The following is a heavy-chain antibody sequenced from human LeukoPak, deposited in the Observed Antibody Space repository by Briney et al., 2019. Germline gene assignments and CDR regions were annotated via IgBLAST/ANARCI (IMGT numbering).Heavy chain of an antibody. J-gene: IGHJ4*02. CDR2: IWYDGSNK. Sequence: GGSLRLSCAASGFTFSSYGMHWVRQAPGKGLEWVAVIWYDGSNKYYADSVRGRFTISRDNSKNTLYLQMNSLRAEDTAVYYCAKDPSGRWSGSYVDYWGQGTLVTVSS. CDR1: GFTFSSYG. D-gene: IGHD1-26*01. CDR3: AKDPSGRWSGSYVDY. V-gene: IGHV3-33*06.